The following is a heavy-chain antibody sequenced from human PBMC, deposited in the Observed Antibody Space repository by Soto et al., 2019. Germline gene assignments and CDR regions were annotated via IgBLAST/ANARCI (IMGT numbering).Heavy chain of an antibody. J-gene: IGHJ6*02. CDR2: ISSSSSYI. CDR3: ARDSVVVVPAAIGYGMDV. V-gene: IGHV3-21*01. Sequence: PGGSLRLSCAASGFTFSSYSMNWVRQAPGKGLEWVSSISSSSSYIYYADSVKGRFTISRDNAKNSLYLQMNSLGAEDTAVYYCARDSVVVVPAAIGYGMDVWGQGTTVTVSS. CDR1: GFTFSSYS. D-gene: IGHD2-2*01.